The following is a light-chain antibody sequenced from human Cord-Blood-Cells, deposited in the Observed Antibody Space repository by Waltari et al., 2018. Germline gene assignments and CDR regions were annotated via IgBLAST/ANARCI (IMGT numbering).Light chain of an antibody. V-gene: IGLV2-11*01. CDR1: SSDVGGYNY. Sequence: QSALTQPRSVSGSPGQSVTISCTGTSSDVGGYNYVSWYHQHPGKVPNLMLFDVSKRPSGVADRFSGSTSGNTASLTISGLQAEDEADYYCCSYAGSYTWVFGGGTKLTVL. CDR2: DVS. CDR3: CSYAGSYTWV. J-gene: IGLJ3*02.